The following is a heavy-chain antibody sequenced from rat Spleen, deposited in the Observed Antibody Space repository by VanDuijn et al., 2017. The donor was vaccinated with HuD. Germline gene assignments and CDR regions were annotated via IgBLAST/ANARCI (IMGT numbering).Heavy chain of an antibody. CDR2: ISTGGGST. J-gene: IGHJ2*01. CDR1: GFTFSNFD. Sequence: EVQLVESGGGLVQPGRSLKLSCAVSGFTFSNFDMAWVRQAPTKGLEWVAYISTGGGSTYYRDSVKGRFTISRDNAKSSLYLQMDSLKSEDTATYYCSNNWELYYWGQGVMVTVSS. D-gene: IGHD5-1*01. CDR3: SNNWELYY. V-gene: IGHV5-27*01.